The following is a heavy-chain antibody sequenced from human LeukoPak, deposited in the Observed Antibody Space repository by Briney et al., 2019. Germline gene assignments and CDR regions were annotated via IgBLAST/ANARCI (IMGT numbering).Heavy chain of an antibody. V-gene: IGHV4-39*01. Sequence: SETLSLTCTVSGDSITSSDYCWGWIRQPPGKGLEGIARIYHSGSTYYNPSLKSRVTISVDTSKNHFSLMLSSVSAADTAVYHCARHVPHENGNKRGFEHWGQGTLVTVSS. D-gene: IGHD2/OR15-2a*01. CDR1: GDSITSSDYC. J-gene: IGHJ4*02. CDR3: ARHVPHENGNKRGFEH. CDR2: IYHSGST.